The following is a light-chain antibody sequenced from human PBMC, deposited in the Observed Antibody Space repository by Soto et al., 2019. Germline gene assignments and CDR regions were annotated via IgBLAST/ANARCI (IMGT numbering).Light chain of an antibody. CDR2: DVS. CDR3: QQYKNWPPIT. CDR1: QSVSSN. V-gene: IGKV3-15*01. Sequence: EIAMTQSPATLSVSPGERATLSCRASQSVSSNLAWYQQKPGRAPRLLIYDVSTRATGIPARFSGSGSGTEFTLTISSLQSEDFAVYYCQQYKNWPPITFGQGTRLEIK. J-gene: IGKJ5*01.